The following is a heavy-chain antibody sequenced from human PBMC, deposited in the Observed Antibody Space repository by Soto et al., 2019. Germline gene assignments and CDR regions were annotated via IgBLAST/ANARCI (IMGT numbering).Heavy chain of an antibody. Sequence: LRLSCVASGFTFSGYGMHWVRQAPGKGLEWVAVMSNDGSNKYYADSVKGRFTISRDNSKNMLYLQVNSLRTEDTAVYYCAKGSSSVYYYYYGIDVWGQGTTVTVSS. J-gene: IGHJ6*02. CDR2: MSNDGSNK. CDR3: AKGSSSVYYYYYGIDV. V-gene: IGHV3-30*18. CDR1: GFTFSGYG. D-gene: IGHD6-6*01.